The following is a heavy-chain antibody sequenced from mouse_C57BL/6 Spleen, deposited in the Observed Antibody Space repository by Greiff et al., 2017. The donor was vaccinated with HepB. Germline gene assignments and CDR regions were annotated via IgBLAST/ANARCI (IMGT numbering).Heavy chain of an antibody. D-gene: IGHD1-1*01. CDR2: IYPGNSDT. V-gene: IGHV1-5*01. Sequence: EVQLQQSGTVLARPGASVKMSCKTSGYTFTSYWMHWVKQRPGQGLEWIGAIYPGNSDTSYNQKFKGKAKLTAVTSASTAYMELSSLTNEDSAVYYCTVVATNYYAMDYWGQGTSVTVSS. CDR1: GYTFTSYW. J-gene: IGHJ4*01. CDR3: TVVATNYYAMDY.